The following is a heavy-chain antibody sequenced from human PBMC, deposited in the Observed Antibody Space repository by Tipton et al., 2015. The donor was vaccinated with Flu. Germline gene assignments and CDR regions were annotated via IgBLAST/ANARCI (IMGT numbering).Heavy chain of an antibody. D-gene: IGHD2-2*01. CDR3: ARDDRVVVVPAAMGFLYGMDV. J-gene: IGHJ6*02. V-gene: IGHV4-4*07. Sequence: TLSLTCTVSGGSISSSYWSWIRQPAGKGLEWIGRIYASGSTDYNPSLKSRVTMSVDTSKNQFSLKLSSVTAADTAVYYCARDDRVVVVPAAMGFLYGMDVWGQGTTVTVSS. CDR1: GGSISSSY. CDR2: IYASGST.